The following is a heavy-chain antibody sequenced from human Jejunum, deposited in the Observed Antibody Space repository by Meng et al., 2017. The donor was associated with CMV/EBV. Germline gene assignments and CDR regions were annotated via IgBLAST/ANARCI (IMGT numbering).Heavy chain of an antibody. Sequence: FSFRDHYMDWVRQSPGKGLEWVGRITNKANSYSTIYAASVKGRFTISRDDLKNSVYLQMNSLNTEDTALYYCASAAYCGKSCYLPYDYWGQGTLVTVSS. V-gene: IGHV3-72*01. D-gene: IGHD2-21*01. CDR1: FSFRDHY. J-gene: IGHJ4*02. CDR2: ITNKANSYST. CDR3: ASAAYCGKSCYLPYDY.